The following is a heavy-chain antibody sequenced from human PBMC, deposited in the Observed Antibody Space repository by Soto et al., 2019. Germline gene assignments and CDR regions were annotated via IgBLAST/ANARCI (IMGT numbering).Heavy chain of an antibody. Sequence: QVQLVQSGAEVKKPGSSVKVSCKVSGGPFSDYAVSWVRQAPGQGLEWMGGIIPMFGTANYAQKFQGRVTITAGESTPTGYIELSSLRSEDTAVYYCARDLDYYGSGNYYNRIDYWGQGTLVTVSS. CDR2: IIPMFGTA. CDR1: GGPFSDYA. CDR3: ARDLDYYGSGNYYNRIDY. J-gene: IGHJ4*02. V-gene: IGHV1-69*01. D-gene: IGHD3-10*01.